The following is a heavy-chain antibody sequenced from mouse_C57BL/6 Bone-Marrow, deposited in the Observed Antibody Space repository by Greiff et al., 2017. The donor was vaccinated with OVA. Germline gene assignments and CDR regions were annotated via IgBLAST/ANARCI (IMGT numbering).Heavy chain of an antibody. CDR2: IYPGDGDT. V-gene: IGHV1-82*01. CDR3: AREEFTTVVATDY. Sequence: LQESGPELVKPGASVKISCKASGYAFSSSWMNWVKQRPGKGLEWIGRIYPGDGDTNYNGKFKGKATLTADKSSSTAYMQLSSLTSEDSAVYFCAREEFTTVVATDYWGQGTTLTVSS. CDR1: GYAFSSSW. J-gene: IGHJ2*01. D-gene: IGHD1-1*01.